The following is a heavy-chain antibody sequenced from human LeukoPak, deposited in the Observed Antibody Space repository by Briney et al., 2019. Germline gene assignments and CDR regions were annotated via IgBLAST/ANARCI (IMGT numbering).Heavy chain of an antibody. Sequence: ASVKVSCKASGYTLTSYGISWVRQAPGQGLEWMGWISAYNGNTNYAQKLQGRVTMTTDTSTSTAYMELRSLRSDDTAVYYCARDFGDLLWFGELWASMDYWGQGTLVTVSS. D-gene: IGHD3-10*01. CDR3: ARDFGDLLWFGELWASMDY. CDR1: GYTLTSYG. CDR2: ISAYNGNT. V-gene: IGHV1-18*01. J-gene: IGHJ4*02.